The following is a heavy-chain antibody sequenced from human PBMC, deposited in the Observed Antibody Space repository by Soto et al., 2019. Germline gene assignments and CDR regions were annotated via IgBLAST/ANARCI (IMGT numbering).Heavy chain of an antibody. CDR1: GXSISSYY. D-gene: IGHD6-19*01. J-gene: IGHJ4*02. CDR2: IYYSGST. CDR3: ARHRPIRKQWLFDY. V-gene: IGHV4-59*08. Sequence: SETLSLTCTVSGXSISSYYWSWIRQPPGKGLEWIGYIYYSGSTNYNPSLKSRVTISVDTSKNQFSLKLSSVTAADTAVYYCARHRPIRKQWLFDYWGQGTLVTVSS.